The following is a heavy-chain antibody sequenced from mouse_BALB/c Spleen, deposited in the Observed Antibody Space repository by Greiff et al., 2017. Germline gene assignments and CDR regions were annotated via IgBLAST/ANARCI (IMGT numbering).Heavy chain of an antibody. CDR3: AGGSWYFDV. CDR1: GFNIKDYY. J-gene: IGHJ1*01. Sequence: VQLQQSGAELVRPGALVKLSCKASGFNIKDYYMHWVKQRPEQGLEWIGWIDPENGNTIYDPKFQGKASITADTSSNTAYLQLSSLTSEDTAVYYCAGGSWYFDVWGAGTTVTVSS. V-gene: IGHV14-1*02. CDR2: IDPENGNT.